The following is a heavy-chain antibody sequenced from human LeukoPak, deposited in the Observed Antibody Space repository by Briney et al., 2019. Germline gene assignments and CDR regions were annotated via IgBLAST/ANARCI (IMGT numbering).Heavy chain of an antibody. CDR1: GFTFSSYA. D-gene: IGHD4-17*01. CDR3: AKAARTTVTYSFDS. J-gene: IGHJ4*02. Sequence: GSLRLSCAASGFTFSSYAMVWVRQAPGKGLDWVSSISAGGGVTSNADSVKGRFTISRDNSKNTLYLQMNSPRAEDTAMYYCAKAARTTVTYSFDSWGQGTLVTVSS. V-gene: IGHV3-23*01. CDR2: ISAGGGVT.